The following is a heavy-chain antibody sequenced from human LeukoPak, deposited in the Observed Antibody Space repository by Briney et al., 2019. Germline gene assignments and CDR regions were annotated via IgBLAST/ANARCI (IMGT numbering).Heavy chain of an antibody. CDR3: AKDVLYSSSWYPFDC. Sequence: GGSLRLSCAASGFTFSNYGMSWVRQAPGKGLEWVSVISGSGANTYYADSVKGRFTISRDNSKNTLYLQVNSLRAEDTAVYYCAKDVLYSSSWYPFDCWGQGTLVTVSS. J-gene: IGHJ4*02. V-gene: IGHV3-23*01. CDR1: GFTFSNYG. CDR2: ISGSGANT. D-gene: IGHD6-13*01.